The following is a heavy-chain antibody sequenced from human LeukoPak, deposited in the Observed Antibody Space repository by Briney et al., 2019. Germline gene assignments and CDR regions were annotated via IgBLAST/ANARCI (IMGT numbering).Heavy chain of an antibody. D-gene: IGHD5-18*01. V-gene: IGHV3-23*01. CDR1: GFTFSTSA. CDR3: AKGGYSNGRYYYYYMDV. CDR2: FSFNGEST. J-gene: IGHJ6*03. Sequence: PGGSLRLSCAASGFTFSTSAMTWVRQAPGKGLEWVSSFSFNGESTYYADSAKGRFTISRDNSKNTLYLQMNSLRAEDTAVYYCAKGGYSNGRYYYYYMDVWGEGTTVTVSS.